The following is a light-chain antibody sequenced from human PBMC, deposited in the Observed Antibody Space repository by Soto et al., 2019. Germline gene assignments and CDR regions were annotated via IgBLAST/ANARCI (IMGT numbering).Light chain of an antibody. CDR1: QSVSSN. V-gene: IGKV3-15*01. CDR3: QQYNNCPPT. J-gene: IGKJ5*01. Sequence: EIMMTQSPATLSVSPGERATLSCRASQSVSSNLAWYQQRHRQASRLLIYVASTRATGILATFSGIRSATDFTLTINSLQSEDFALYYCQQYNNCPPTFGQGTRVEIK. CDR2: VAS.